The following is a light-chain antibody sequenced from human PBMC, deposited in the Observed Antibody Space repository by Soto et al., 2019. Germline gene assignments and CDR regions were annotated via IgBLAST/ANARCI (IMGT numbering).Light chain of an antibody. V-gene: IGKV3-15*01. CDR1: QSVRSN. CDR2: GAS. J-gene: IGKJ1*01. Sequence: EILMTQSPATLSVSPGERATLSCRASQSVRSNLAWYQQKTGQAPRLLTYGASTRPTDIPARFSGGGSGTEFTLTISSLQSEDFAVYYCQQYNNWRGTFGQGTKVDI. CDR3: QQYNNWRGT.